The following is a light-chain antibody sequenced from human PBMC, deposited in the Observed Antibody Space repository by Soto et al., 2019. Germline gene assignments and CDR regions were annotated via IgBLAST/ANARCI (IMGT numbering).Light chain of an antibody. J-gene: IGKJ4*01. V-gene: IGKV3D-20*02. CDR1: QSVSSSY. CDR3: QQRSNWPIT. Sequence: EIVLTQSPGTLSLSPAERATLSFRASQSVSSSYLARYQQKPGQAPRLLIYGASSRATGIPDRFSGSGSGTDFTLPISSLEPEDFAVYYCQQRSNWPITFGGGTKVDIK. CDR2: GAS.